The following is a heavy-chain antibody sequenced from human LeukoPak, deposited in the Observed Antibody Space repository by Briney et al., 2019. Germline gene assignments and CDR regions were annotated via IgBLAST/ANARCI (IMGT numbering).Heavy chain of an antibody. D-gene: IGHD3-22*01. CDR1: GGSVTYTNYY. Sequence: SETLSLTCTVSGGSVTYTNYYWGWIRQPPGKGLQWIGVIYYNGKTYYNPSLKSRVTVAVDTSKNQFSLKLSSVTAADTAVYYCARGVVVVSYYFDYWGQGTLVTVSS. J-gene: IGHJ4*02. CDR3: ARGVVVVSYYFDY. V-gene: IGHV4-39*01. CDR2: IYYNGKT.